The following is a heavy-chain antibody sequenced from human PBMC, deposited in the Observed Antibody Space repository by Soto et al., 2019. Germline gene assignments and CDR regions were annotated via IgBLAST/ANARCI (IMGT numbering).Heavy chain of an antibody. V-gene: IGHV1-18*01. D-gene: IGHD3-10*01. J-gene: IGHJ5*02. Sequence: ASVKVSCKTSGDTFTNFGLSWVRQAPGQGLEWMGWIATYNTNRNYAQKFQGRLTLTTDTSTSTAYMELKSLGYDDTAVYYCARVLRGVVNCFDPWRQRTLVTVSS. CDR1: GDTFTNFG. CDR2: IATYNTNR. CDR3: ARVLRGVVNCFDP.